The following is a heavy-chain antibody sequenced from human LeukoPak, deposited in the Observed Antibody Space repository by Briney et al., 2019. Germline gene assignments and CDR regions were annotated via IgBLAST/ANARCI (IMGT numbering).Heavy chain of an antibody. J-gene: IGHJ4*02. CDR2: ISSSSSYI. CDR3: ARDYYDSSGYYYRPSDY. Sequence: PGGSLRLSCAASGFTFSSYSMNWVRQAPGKGLEWVSSISSSSSYIDYADSVKGRFTISRDNAKNSLYLQMNSLRAEDTAVYYCARDYYDSSGYYYRPSDYWGQGTLVTVSS. V-gene: IGHV3-21*01. CDR1: GFTFSSYS. D-gene: IGHD3-22*01.